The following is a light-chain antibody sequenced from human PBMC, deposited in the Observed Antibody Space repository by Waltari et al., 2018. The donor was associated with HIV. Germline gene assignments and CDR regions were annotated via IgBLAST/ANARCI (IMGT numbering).Light chain of an antibody. J-gene: IGKJ5*01. Sequence: DIQMTQSPSSLSASVGDRVTITCRASQSISRYLNWYQQKLGKAPNLLIYAASSLQSGVSSRFSGSGSGTDFTLTISSLQSEDFAVYYCQQYYNWPRGTFGQGTRLEIK. CDR3: QQYYNWPRGT. V-gene: IGKV1-39*01. CDR1: QSISRY. CDR2: AAS.